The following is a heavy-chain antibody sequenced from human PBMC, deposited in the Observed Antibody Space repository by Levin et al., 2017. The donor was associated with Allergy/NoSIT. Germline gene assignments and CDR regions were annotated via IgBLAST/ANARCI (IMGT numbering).Heavy chain of an antibody. CDR2: IQSSGSP. Sequence: SQTLSLTCTVSGGSINSYHWSWLRQPAGKGLEWIGRIQSSGSPNYNPSLKSRVTMSVDTSKNQFSLKLTSVTAADTAVYYCARIWYDNAMFDYWGRGTLVTVSS. CDR3: ARIWYDNAMFDY. J-gene: IGHJ4*02. V-gene: IGHV4-4*07. D-gene: IGHD1-1*01. CDR1: GGSINSYH.